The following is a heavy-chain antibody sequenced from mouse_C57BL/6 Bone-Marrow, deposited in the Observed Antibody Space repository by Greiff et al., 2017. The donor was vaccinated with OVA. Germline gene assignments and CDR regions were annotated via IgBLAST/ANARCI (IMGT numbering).Heavy chain of an antibody. D-gene: IGHD1-1*01. J-gene: IGHJ2*01. CDR2: IYPGSGNT. CDR1: GYTFTDYY. Sequence: VQLQESGAELVRPGASVKLSCKASGYTFTDYYINWVKQRPGQGLEWIARIYPGSGNTYYNEKFKGKATLTAEKSSSTAYMQLSSLTSEDSAVYFCARDYGSLYFDDWGQGTTLTVSS. CDR3: ARDYGSLYFDD. V-gene: IGHV1-76*01.